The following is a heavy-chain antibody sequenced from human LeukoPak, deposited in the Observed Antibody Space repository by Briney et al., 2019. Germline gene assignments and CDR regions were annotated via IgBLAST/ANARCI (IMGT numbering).Heavy chain of an antibody. V-gene: IGHV3-15*01. CDR3: NWYCSGGSCYSSFQH. J-gene: IGHJ1*01. CDR1: GFTFGNAW. D-gene: IGHD2-15*01. CDR2: IKSKTDGGTT. Sequence: GGSLRLSCAASGFTFGNAWMSWVRQAPGKGLEWVGRIKSKTDGGTTDYAAPVKGRFTISRDDSKNTLYLQMNSLKTEDTAVYYCNWYCSGGSCYSSFQHWGQGTLVTVSS.